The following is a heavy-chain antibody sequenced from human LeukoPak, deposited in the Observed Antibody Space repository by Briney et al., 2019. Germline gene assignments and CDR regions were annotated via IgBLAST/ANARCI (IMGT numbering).Heavy chain of an antibody. CDR2: IIPMFGTA. Sequence: SVKVSCKASGGTFSSYEISWVRQAPGQGLEWMGGIIPMFGTAKYAQKFQGRVTIIADKSTSTAYMELSSLRSEDTAVYYCARGGIVVVPADLFDYWGQGTLVTVSS. V-gene: IGHV1-69*06. D-gene: IGHD2-2*01. CDR3: ARGGIVVVPADLFDY. J-gene: IGHJ4*02. CDR1: GGTFSSYE.